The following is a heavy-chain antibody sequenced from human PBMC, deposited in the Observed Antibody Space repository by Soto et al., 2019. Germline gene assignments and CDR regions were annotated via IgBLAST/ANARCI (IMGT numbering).Heavy chain of an antibody. CDR2: FDPEDGET. CDR1: GYTLTELS. V-gene: IGHV1-24*01. D-gene: IGHD2-15*01. CDR3: ATGQNIVVVVAAPIFDY. Sequence: ASVKVSCKVSGYTLTELSMHWVRQAPGKGLEWMGGFDPEDGETIYAQKFQGRVTMTEDTSTDTAYMELSSLRSDDTAVYYCATGQNIVVVVAAPIFDYWGQGTLVTVSS. J-gene: IGHJ4*02.